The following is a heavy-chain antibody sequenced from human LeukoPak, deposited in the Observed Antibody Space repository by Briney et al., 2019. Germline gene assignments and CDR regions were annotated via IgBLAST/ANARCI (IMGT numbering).Heavy chain of an antibody. D-gene: IGHD3-10*01. J-gene: IGHJ4*02. CDR1: GFTVSSTF. CDR2: ISSSSSYI. CDR3: ARGSRMVRGVIIGNFDY. Sequence: GGSLRLSCAASGFTVSSTFMSWVRQAPGKGLEWVSSISSSSSYIYYADSVKGRFTISRDNAKNSLYLQMNSLRAEDTAVYYCARGSRMVRGVIIGNFDYWGQGTLVTVSS. V-gene: IGHV3-21*01.